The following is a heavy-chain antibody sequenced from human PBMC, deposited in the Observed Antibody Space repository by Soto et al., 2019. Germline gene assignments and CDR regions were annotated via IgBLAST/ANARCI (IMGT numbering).Heavy chain of an antibody. CDR2: IYYSGSA. Sequence: PSETLSLTCTASDASISPATFSWIRQLPGESLEWIGYIYYSGSAYYNSSLRSRATLSLDTSKSEFSLTLTSLTAADTAVYYCARGEAGVAGRLDYWGQGTLVTVSS. D-gene: IGHD6-19*01. J-gene: IGHJ4*02. CDR3: ARGEAGVAGRLDY. CDR1: DASISPATFS. V-gene: IGHV4-31*03.